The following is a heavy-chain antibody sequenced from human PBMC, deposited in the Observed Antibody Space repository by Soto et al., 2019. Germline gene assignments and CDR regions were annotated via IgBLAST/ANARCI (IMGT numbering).Heavy chain of an antibody. CDR2: IYYSGGT. CDR1: GGSISSYY. V-gene: IGHV4-59*01. Sequence: PSETLSLTCTVSGGSISSYYCSWIRQPPGKGLEWIGYIYYSGGTNYNPSLKSRVTISVDTSKNQFSLKLSSVTAADTAVYYCARGRGGWFINQLLNAFDIWGQGTMVTVSS. CDR3: ARGRGGWFINQLLNAFDI. J-gene: IGHJ3*02. D-gene: IGHD2-2*01.